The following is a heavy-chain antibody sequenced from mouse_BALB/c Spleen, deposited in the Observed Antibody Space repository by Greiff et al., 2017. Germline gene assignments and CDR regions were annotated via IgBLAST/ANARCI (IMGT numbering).Heavy chain of an antibody. Sequence: VQLKQSGAELVKPGASVKLSCTASGFNIKDTYMHWVKQRPEQGLEWIGRIDPANGNTKYDPKFQGKATITADTSSNTAYLQLSSLTSEDTAVYYCALNYYGSSYEAYWGQGTLVTVSA. V-gene: IGHV14-3*02. CDR2: IDPANGNT. CDR3: ALNYYGSSYEAY. J-gene: IGHJ3*01. D-gene: IGHD1-1*01. CDR1: GFNIKDTY.